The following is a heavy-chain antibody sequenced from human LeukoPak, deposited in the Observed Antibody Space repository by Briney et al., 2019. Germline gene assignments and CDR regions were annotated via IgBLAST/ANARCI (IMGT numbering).Heavy chain of an antibody. Sequence: PGGSLRLSCAASGFTFSNFAMSWVRQSPGKGLEWVSTISGSGAGTYYADSVKGRFTISRDNSKNSLYLQMNSLRAEDTAVYHCAKDHNVETAHDYWGQGTLVTVSS. CDR2: ISGSGAGT. CDR3: AKDHNVETAHDY. D-gene: IGHD1-14*01. V-gene: IGHV3-23*01. J-gene: IGHJ4*02. CDR1: GFTFSNFA.